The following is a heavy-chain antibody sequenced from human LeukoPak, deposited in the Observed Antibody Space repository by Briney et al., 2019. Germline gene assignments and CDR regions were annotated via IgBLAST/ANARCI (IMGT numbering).Heavy chain of an antibody. CDR1: GFTVSSNY. CDR2: ICSGGST. D-gene: IGHD3-3*01. Sequence: GALRLSCAASGFTVSSNYMSWVRQAPGKGLEWVSVICSGGSTYYADSVKGRFTISRDNSKNTLYLQMNSLRAEDTAVYYCARTYYDFWSGYDYWGQGTLVTVSS. J-gene: IGHJ4*02. CDR3: ARTYYDFWSGYDY. V-gene: IGHV3-66*01.